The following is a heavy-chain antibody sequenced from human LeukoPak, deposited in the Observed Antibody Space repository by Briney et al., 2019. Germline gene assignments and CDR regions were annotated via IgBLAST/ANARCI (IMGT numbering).Heavy chain of an antibody. Sequence: SVKVSCKASGGTFSSYAISWVRQAPGQGLEWMGGIIPIFGTANYAQKFQGRVTITADESTSTAYMELSSLRSDDTAVYYCARSTLRLGELSLNPGASDIWGQGTMVTVSS. CDR3: ARSTLRLGELSLNPGASDI. CDR1: GGTFSSYA. J-gene: IGHJ3*02. D-gene: IGHD3-16*02. V-gene: IGHV1-69*13. CDR2: IIPIFGTA.